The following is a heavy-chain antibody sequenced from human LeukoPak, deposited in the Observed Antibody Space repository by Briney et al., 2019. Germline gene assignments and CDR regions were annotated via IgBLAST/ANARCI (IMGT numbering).Heavy chain of an antibody. CDR2: IKEDGTEK. V-gene: IGHV3-7*01. CDR3: ARLLAYGSGAEAFDY. Sequence: PGGSLRLSCAASGFTFSSYSMNWVRQAPGKGLEWVANIKEDGTEKYYVGSVKGRFTISRDNARSSLYLQMNSLRAGDAAVYYCARLLAYGSGAEAFDYWGQGTLVTVSS. CDR1: GFTFSSYS. J-gene: IGHJ4*02. D-gene: IGHD3-10*01.